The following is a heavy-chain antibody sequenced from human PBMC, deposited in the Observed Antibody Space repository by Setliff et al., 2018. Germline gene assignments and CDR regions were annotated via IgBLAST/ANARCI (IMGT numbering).Heavy chain of an antibody. CDR1: GASITSGGFY. V-gene: IGHV4-61*09. J-gene: IGHJ4*02. CDR2: ISPSGST. CDR3: ARSPSSGAYWNPRPFYSDY. D-gene: IGHD1-26*01. Sequence: SETLSLTCAVSGASITSGGFYWTWIRQPAGKGLEWIGHISPSGSTTYNPSVKSRVTVSLDTSKNHFSLKLDSVTAADTALYYCARSPSSGAYWNPRPFYSDYWARGTLVTVSS.